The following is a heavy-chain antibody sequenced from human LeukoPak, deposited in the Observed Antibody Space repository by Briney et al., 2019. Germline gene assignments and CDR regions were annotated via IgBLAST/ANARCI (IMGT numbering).Heavy chain of an antibody. Sequence: GGSLRLSCTASGLTFSTSGFNWVRQAPGKGLEWVANIKQDGSEKYFVDSVKGRFTISRDNAKNSLYLQMNSLRAEDTAVYYCATTLGRGYFDYWGQGTLVTVSS. CDR3: ATTLGRGYFDY. CDR1: GLTFSTSG. J-gene: IGHJ4*02. D-gene: IGHD1-1*01. CDR2: IKQDGSEK. V-gene: IGHV3-7*01.